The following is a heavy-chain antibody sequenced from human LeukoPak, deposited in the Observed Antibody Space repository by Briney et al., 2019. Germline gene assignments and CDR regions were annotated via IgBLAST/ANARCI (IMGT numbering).Heavy chain of an antibody. D-gene: IGHD4-23*01. V-gene: IGHV4-31*02. CDR3: ARDGADYGGNPVRYWYFDL. J-gene: IGHJ2*01. Sequence: LRLSCAASGFTFSSNYMSWIRQHPGKGLEWIGYIYYSGSTYYNPTLKSRVTISVDTSKNQFSLKLSSVTAADTAVYYCARDGADYGGNPVRYWYFDLWGRGTLVTVSS. CDR1: GFTFSSNY. CDR2: IYYSGST.